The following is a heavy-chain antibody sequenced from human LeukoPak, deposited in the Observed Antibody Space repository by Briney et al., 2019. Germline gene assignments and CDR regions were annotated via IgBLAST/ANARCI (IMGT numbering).Heavy chain of an antibody. CDR3: ARAPWGYYDSSGYYPLGY. V-gene: IGHV1-18*01. CDR2: ISAYNGNT. Sequence: GASVKVSCKASGYTFTSYGISWVRQAPGQGLEWMGWISAYNGNTNYAQKLQGRVTMTRDMSTSTVYMELSSLRSEDTAVYYCARAPWGYYDSSGYYPLGYWGQGTLVTVSS. D-gene: IGHD3-22*01. J-gene: IGHJ4*02. CDR1: GYTFTSYG.